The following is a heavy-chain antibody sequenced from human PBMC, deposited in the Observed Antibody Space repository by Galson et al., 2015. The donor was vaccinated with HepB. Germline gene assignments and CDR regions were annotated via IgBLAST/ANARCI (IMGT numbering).Heavy chain of an antibody. CDR1: GSSLSRYA. Sequence: SLRLSCAVSGSSLSRYAMHWVRQAPGKGLEWVAVISYDGSIKYYADSVKGRSTISRDSSKNTLYLQMNSLRVEETAIYYCARDRVEQWLENHFDYWGQGTLVTVSS. V-gene: IGHV3-30*04. J-gene: IGHJ4*02. D-gene: IGHD6-19*01. CDR3: ARDRVEQWLENHFDY. CDR2: ISYDGSIK.